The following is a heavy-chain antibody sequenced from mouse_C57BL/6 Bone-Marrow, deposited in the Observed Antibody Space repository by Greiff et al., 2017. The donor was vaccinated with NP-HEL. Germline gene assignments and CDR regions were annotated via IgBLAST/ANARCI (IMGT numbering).Heavy chain of an antibody. CDR3: AREILIYYYGSSYLYY. V-gene: IGHV1-80*01. Sequence: VQLQQSGAELVKPGASVKISCKASGYAFSSYWMNWVKQRPGKGLAWIGQIYPGDGDTNSNGKFKGKATLTADKSSRTAYMQLSSLTSEDSAVYFCAREILIYYYGSSYLYYWGQGTTLTVSS. D-gene: IGHD1-1*01. J-gene: IGHJ2*01. CDR2: IYPGDGDT. CDR1: GYAFSSYW.